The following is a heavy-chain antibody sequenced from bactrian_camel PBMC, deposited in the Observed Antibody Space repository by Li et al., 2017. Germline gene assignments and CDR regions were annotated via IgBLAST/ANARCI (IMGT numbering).Heavy chain of an antibody. CDR2: MSPDGITT. Sequence: VESGGGLVQPGGSLRLSCVASGFTFSSYWMYWVRQPPGKGLEWVARMSPDGITTQYGNSVKGRFTISRDNAKNTIYLQMNSLKSEDTALYSCATRVAGNDLRGQGTQVTVS. CDR1: GFTFSSYW. D-gene: IGHD2*01. J-gene: IGHJ4*01. V-gene: IGHV3S1*01. CDR3: ATRVAGNDL.